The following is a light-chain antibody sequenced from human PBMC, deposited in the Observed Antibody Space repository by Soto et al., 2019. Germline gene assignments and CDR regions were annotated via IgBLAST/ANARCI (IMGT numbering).Light chain of an antibody. J-gene: IGLJ1*01. CDR3: CSYAGGGTYV. CDR1: SSDVGSYNL. Sequence: QSVLTQPASVSGSPGQSITISCTGTSSDVGSYNLVSWYQQHPGKAPKLMIYEDSTRPSGVSNRFSGSKSGNTASLTISGLQAEDEADYHCCSYAGGGTYVFGAGTKLTVL. V-gene: IGLV2-23*01. CDR2: EDS.